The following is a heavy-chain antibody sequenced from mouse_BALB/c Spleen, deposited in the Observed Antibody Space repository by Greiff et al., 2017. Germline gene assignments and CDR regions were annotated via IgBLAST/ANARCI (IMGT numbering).Heavy chain of an antibody. D-gene: IGHD1-1*01. Sequence: VKLQQSGAELAKPGASVKMSCKASGYTFTSYWMHWVKQRPGQGLEWIGYINPSTGYTEYNQKFKDKATLTADKSSSTAYMQLSSLTSEDSAVYYCARSTTVSTSFDYWGQGTTLTVSS. CDR1: GYTFTSYW. CDR3: ARSTTVSTSFDY. J-gene: IGHJ2*01. V-gene: IGHV1-7*01. CDR2: INPSTGYT.